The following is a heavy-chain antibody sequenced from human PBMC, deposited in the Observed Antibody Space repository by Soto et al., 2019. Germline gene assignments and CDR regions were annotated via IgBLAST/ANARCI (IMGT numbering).Heavy chain of an antibody. V-gene: IGHV3-53*01. CDR1: GFTVISNY. CDR2: IYSGGST. CDR3: ARDIAVAGLDY. D-gene: IGHD6-19*01. J-gene: IGHJ4*02. Sequence: GGSLRVSCASSGFTVISNYMSWVRQAPGKGLEWVSVIYSGGSTYYADSVKGRFTISRDNSKNTLYLQMNSLRAEDTAVYYCARDIAVAGLDYWGQGTLVTVSS.